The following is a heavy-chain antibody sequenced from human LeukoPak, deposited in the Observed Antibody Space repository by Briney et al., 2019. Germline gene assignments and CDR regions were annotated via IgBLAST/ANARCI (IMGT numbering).Heavy chain of an antibody. D-gene: IGHD3-22*01. J-gene: IGHJ4*02. CDR1: GYTFTSYY. CDR2: INPSGGST. V-gene: IGHV1-46*01. Sequence: ASVKVSCKASGYTFTSYYMHWVRQAPGQGLEWMGIINPSGGSTSYAQKFQGRVTMTRDTSTSTVYMELSSLRCEDTAVYYCARGAPEDSSGYPPGYWGQGTLVTVSS. CDR3: ARGAPEDSSGYPPGY.